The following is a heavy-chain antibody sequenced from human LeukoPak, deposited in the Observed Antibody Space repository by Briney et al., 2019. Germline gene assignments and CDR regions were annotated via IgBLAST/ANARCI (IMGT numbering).Heavy chain of an antibody. Sequence: PGGSLRLSCVASGFTSSAFWMSWVRRPPGKGLEWVANKKKDGSEKEYVVSVKGRFSIFRDNAKNSVYLQMKSLRAEDTAVYICRTMAGVVPGGLLLWGKGTTVIVSS. CDR1: GFTSSAFW. D-gene: IGHD4/OR15-4a*01. V-gene: IGHV3-7*01. CDR3: RTMAGVVPGGLLL. J-gene: IGHJ6*04. CDR2: KKKDGSEK.